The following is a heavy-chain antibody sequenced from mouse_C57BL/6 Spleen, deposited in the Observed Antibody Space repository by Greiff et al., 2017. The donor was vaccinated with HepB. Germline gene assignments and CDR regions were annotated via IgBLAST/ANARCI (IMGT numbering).Heavy chain of an antibody. D-gene: IGHD1-1*01. CDR1: GFTFSDYG. V-gene: IGHV5-17*01. CDR3: ARKIATVVAPMDY. Sequence: DVKLVESGGGLVKPGGSLKLSCAASGFTFSDYGMHWVRQAPEKGLEWVAYISSGSSTIYYADTVKGRFTISRDNAKNTLFLQMTSLRSEDTAMYYCARKIATVVAPMDYWGQGTSVTVSS. J-gene: IGHJ4*01. CDR2: ISSGSSTI.